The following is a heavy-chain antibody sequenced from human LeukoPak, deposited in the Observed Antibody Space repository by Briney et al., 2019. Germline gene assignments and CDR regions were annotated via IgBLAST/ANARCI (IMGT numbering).Heavy chain of an antibody. V-gene: IGHV3-23*01. CDR2: ISGSGGST. J-gene: IGHJ6*03. CDR1: GFTFSSYA. Sequence: GGSLRLSCAASGFTFSSYAMSWVRQAPGKGLEWVSAISGSGGSTYYADSVKGRFTISRDNSKNTLYLQMNSLRAVDTAVYYCAKVYGDYVVYYYYYMDVWGKGTTVTVSS. CDR3: AKVYGDYVVYYYYYMDV. D-gene: IGHD4-17*01.